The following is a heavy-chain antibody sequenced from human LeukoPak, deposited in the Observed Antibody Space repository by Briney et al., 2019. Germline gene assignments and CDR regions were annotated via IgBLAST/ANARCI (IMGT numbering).Heavy chain of an antibody. J-gene: IGHJ4*02. CDR2: ISGDGIST. CDR1: GLPIGDFA. Sequence: GGSLRLSCVASGLPIGDFAMHWVRQPPGQGLEWVSLISGDGISTFFTDSVKGRFSISGDNSKNSLFLEMSSLRTEDTAMYYCARESGKFDYWGQGTLVAVSS. V-gene: IGHV3-43*02. CDR3: ARESGKFDY.